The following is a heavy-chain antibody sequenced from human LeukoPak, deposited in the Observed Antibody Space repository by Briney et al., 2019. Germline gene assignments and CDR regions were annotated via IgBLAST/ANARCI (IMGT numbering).Heavy chain of an antibody. CDR1: GYSFTAYY. J-gene: IGHJ3*02. V-gene: IGHV1-2*02. D-gene: IGHD4/OR15-4a*01. Sequence: GASVKVSCKTSGYSFTAYYMHWVRQAPGQGLEWMGWINPNSGGTNYAQKFQGRVTMTSDTSINTAYTELSRLRSDDTAVYYCARPKRADHGGNDGSFDIWGQGTMVTVSS. CDR3: ARPKRADHGGNDGSFDI. CDR2: INPNSGGT.